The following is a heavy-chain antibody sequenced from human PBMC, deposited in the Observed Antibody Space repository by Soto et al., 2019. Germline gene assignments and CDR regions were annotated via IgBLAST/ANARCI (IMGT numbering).Heavy chain of an antibody. D-gene: IGHD7-27*01. CDR3: VITWGLVRNSLYAFDI. CDR1: GFTFSSYA. V-gene: IGHV3-64D*06. CDR2: ISSNGGST. Sequence: GGSLRLSCSASGFTFSSYAMHWVRQAPGKGLEYVSAISSNGGSTYYADSVKGRFTISRDNSKNTLYLQMSSLGGEHTALDSFVITWGLVRNSLYAFDIWGQGTMVTGSS. J-gene: IGHJ3*02.